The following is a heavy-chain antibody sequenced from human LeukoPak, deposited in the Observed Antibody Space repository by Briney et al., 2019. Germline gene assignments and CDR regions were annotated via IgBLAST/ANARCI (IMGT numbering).Heavy chain of an antibody. CDR3: ARLIAAPNTDYFDY. CDR1: GGSFSGYY. D-gene: IGHD6-13*01. J-gene: IGHJ4*02. V-gene: IGHV4-34*01. Sequence: SETLSLTCAVYGGSFSGYYWSWIRQPPGKGLEWIGEINHSGSTNYNPSLKSRVTISVDTSKNQFSLKLSSVTAADTAVYYCARLIAAPNTDYFDYWGQGTLVTVSS. CDR2: INHSGST.